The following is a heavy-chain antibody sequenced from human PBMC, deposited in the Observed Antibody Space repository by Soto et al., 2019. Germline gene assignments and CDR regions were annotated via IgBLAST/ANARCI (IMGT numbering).Heavy chain of an antibody. J-gene: IGHJ4*02. CDR2: INHSGST. CDR3: ARGDLGRIDY. D-gene: IGHD3-16*01. Sequence: SETLSLTCAVYGGSFSGYYWSWIRQPPGKGLEWIGEINHSGSTNYNPSLKSRVTISVDTSKNQFSLKLSSVTAADTAVYYCARGDLGRIDYWGQGTLVTVSS. CDR1: GGSFSGYY. V-gene: IGHV4-34*01.